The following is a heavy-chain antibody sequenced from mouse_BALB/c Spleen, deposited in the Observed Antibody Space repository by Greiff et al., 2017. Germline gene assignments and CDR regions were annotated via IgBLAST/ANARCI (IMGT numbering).Heavy chain of an antibody. CDR2: IDPSDSET. CDR1: GYSFTSYW. V-gene: IGHV1S126*01. Sequence: QVQLKESGPQLVRPGASVKISCKASGYSFTSYWMHWVKQRPGQGLEWIGMIDPSDSETRLNQKFKDKATLTVDKSSSTAYMQLSSPTSEDSAVYYCARGGAYYAMDYWGQGTSVTVSS. CDR3: ARGGAYYAMDY. J-gene: IGHJ4*01.